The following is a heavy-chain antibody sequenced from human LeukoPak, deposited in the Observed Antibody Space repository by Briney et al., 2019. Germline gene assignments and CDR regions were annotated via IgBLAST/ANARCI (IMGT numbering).Heavy chain of an antibody. CDR2: VYYSGST. Sequence: SETLSLTCTVSGGSISSYYWSWIRQPPGKGLECIGHVYYSGSTDYNPSLKSRLTISVDSSMNQFSLKLSSVTAADTAVYYCARDGGQSYDILTGYYNNDWFDPWGQGTLVTVSS. D-gene: IGHD3-9*01. V-gene: IGHV4-59*12. J-gene: IGHJ5*02. CDR1: GGSISSYY. CDR3: ARDGGQSYDILTGYYNNDWFDP.